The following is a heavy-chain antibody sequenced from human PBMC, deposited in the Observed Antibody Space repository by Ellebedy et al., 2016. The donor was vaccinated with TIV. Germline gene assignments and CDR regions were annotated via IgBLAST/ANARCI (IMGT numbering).Heavy chain of an antibody. CDR1: GYTFTSYG. Sequence: AASVKVSCKASGYTFTSYGISWVRQAPGQGLEWMGWISAYNGNTNYAQKFQGWVTMTRDTSISTAYMELSRLRSDDTAVYYCAKDDDLSLTIRFDTWGQGTQVTVSS. J-gene: IGHJ5*02. CDR3: AKDDDLSLTIRFDT. V-gene: IGHV1-18*01. D-gene: IGHD2/OR15-2a*01. CDR2: ISAYNGNT.